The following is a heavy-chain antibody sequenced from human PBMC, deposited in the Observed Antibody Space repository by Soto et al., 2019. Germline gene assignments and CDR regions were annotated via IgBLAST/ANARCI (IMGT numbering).Heavy chain of an antibody. V-gene: IGHV3-23*01. D-gene: IGHD3-9*01. CDR2: ISGSGGST. CDR1: GFTFSSYA. CDR3: AKRNDILTGYSVAYFDY. J-gene: IGHJ4*02. Sequence: EVQLLASGGGLVQPGGSLSLSCAASGFTFSSYAMSWFRQDPGKGLEWVSAISGSGGSTYYADSVKGRFTISRDNSKNTLYLQMNSRRADDTAVYYCAKRNDILTGYSVAYFDYWGQGTLVTVSS.